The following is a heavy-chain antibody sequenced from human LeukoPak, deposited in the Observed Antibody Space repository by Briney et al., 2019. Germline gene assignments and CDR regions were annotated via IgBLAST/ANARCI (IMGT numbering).Heavy chain of an antibody. Sequence: APVKVSCKVSGYSLIELPMHWVRQAPGKGLEWMGGFDAEEGETIYAQKFQGRVTMTEDTSTDTAYMELSSLSSEDTAVYYCTTDRLRYMVRGVLRSLEGFDPWGQGTQVTVSS. J-gene: IGHJ5*02. CDR2: FDAEEGET. CDR3: TTDRLRYMVRGVLRSLEGFDP. CDR1: GYSLIELP. V-gene: IGHV1-24*01. D-gene: IGHD3-10*01.